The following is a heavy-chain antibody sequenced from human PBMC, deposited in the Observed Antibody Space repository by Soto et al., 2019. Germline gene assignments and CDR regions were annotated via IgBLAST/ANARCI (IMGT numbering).Heavy chain of an antibody. CDR3: AKGGNWGEDKTAFDI. CDR2: ISGSGGNT. Sequence: GGSLRLSCAASGFTFSSYAMSWVRQAPGKGLEWVSAISGSGGNTYYADSGKGGFTISRDNSKNTLYLQMNSRRAEDTALYYCAKGGNWGEDKTAFDIWGQGTMVPVSS. CDR1: GFTFSSYA. V-gene: IGHV3-23*01. D-gene: IGHD7-27*01. J-gene: IGHJ3*02.